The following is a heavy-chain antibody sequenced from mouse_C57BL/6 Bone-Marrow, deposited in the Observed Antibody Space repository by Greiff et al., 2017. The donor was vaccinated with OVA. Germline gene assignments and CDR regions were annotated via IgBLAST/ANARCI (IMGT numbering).Heavy chain of an antibody. CDR3: ARHSSGSLFAY. J-gene: IGHJ3*01. Sequence: EVQGVESGGDLVKPGGSLKLSCAASGFTFSSYGMSWVRQTPDKRLEWVATISSGGSYTYYPDSVKGRFTISRDNAKNTLYLQMSSLKSEDTAMYYCARHSSGSLFAYWGQGTLVTVSA. D-gene: IGHD3-2*02. V-gene: IGHV5-6*01. CDR1: GFTFSSYG. CDR2: ISSGGSYT.